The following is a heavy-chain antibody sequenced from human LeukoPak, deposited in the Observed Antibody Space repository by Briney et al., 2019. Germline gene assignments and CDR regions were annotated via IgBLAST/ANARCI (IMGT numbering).Heavy chain of an antibody. CDR2: VNRDGSET. CDR1: GFTFNTYW. CDR3: ARNNGMDV. Sequence: GGSLRLSCTASGFTFNTYWMGWVRQVPGRGPEWVANVNRDGSETYYLDSVKGRFTISKDNAKNSLYLQMNSLRAEDTALYHCARNNGMDVWGQGTTVIVSS. J-gene: IGHJ6*02. V-gene: IGHV3-7*03.